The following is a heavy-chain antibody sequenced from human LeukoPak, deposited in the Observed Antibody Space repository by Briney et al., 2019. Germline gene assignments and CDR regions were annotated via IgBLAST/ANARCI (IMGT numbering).Heavy chain of an antibody. V-gene: IGHV4-39*07. CDR1: GGSISSSSYY. CDR2: IYYSGST. Sequence: PSETLSLTCTDSGGSISSSSYYWGWIRQPPGKGLEWIGSIYYSGSTYYNPSLKSRVTISVDTSKNQFSLKLSSVTAADTAVYYCAREGSSGWYYYYGMDVWGQGTTVTVSS. J-gene: IGHJ6*02. CDR3: AREGSSGWYYYYGMDV. D-gene: IGHD6-19*01.